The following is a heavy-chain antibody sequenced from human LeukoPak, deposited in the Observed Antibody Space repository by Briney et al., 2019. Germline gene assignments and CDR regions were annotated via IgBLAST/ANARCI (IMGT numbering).Heavy chain of an antibody. CDR2: ISASGGST. J-gene: IGHJ4*02. CDR3: AKGRGYSGYDFFDY. CDR1: GFTFSSYA. D-gene: IGHD5-12*01. Sequence: PGGSLRPSCAASGFTFSSYAMSWVRQAPGKGLEWVSAISASGGSTFYADSVKGRFTISRDNSQNTLYLQMNSLRAEDTALYYCAKGRGYSGYDFFDYWGQGTLVTVSS. V-gene: IGHV3-23*01.